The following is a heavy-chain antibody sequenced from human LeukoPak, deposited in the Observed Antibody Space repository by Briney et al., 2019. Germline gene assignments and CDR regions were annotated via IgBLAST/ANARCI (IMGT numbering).Heavy chain of an antibody. CDR2: IYTSGST. CDR1: GGSISSGSYY. CDR3: ARQIEEMATIQYYFDY. J-gene: IGHJ4*02. V-gene: IGHV4-61*02. Sequence: SQTLSLTCTVSGGSISSGSYYWSWIRQPAGKGLEWIGRIYTSGSTNYNPSLKSRVTISVDTSKNQFSLKLSSVTAADTAVYYCARQIEEMATIQYYFDYWGQGTLVTVSS. D-gene: IGHD5-24*01.